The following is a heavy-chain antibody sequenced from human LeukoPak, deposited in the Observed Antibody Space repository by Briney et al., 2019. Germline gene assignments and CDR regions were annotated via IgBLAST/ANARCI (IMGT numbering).Heavy chain of an antibody. J-gene: IGHJ4*02. CDR1: GFTFSSYG. V-gene: IGHV3-30*18. Sequence: TGGSLRLSCAASGFTFSSYGMHWVRQAPGKGLEWVAVISYDGSNKYYADSVKGRFTISRDNSKNTLYLQMNSLRAEDTAVYYCAKCAGYSSSWPIDYWGQGTLVTVSS. CDR3: AKCAGYSSSWPIDY. CDR2: ISYDGSNK. D-gene: IGHD6-13*01.